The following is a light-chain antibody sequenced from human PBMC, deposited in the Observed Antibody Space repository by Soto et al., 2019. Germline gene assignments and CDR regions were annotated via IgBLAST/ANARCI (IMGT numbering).Light chain of an antibody. CDR2: DAS. Sequence: EIVMTQSPATLSLSPGERATLCCRASQTIDNTLAWYQRKHGQAPRLPIYDASTRATGGPARFSGSRSGTDRTLTISSLQSEDFEVYYCQHYKYWPYTFGQGTKVDIK. V-gene: IGKV3-15*01. CDR3: QHYKYWPYT. J-gene: IGKJ2*01. CDR1: QTIDNT.